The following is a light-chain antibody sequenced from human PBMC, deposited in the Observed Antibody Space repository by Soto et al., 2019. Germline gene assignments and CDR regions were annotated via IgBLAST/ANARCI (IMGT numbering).Light chain of an antibody. Sequence: IQLTQSPSSLSASVGDRVTINCRASQGISSYLGWYQQKPGKAPNLLIHDASTLHSGVPSRFSGGGSGTDFTLTISSLQPEDFATYYCQQVNVYPSTFGGGTKVDIK. CDR2: DAS. CDR1: QGISSY. V-gene: IGKV1-9*01. J-gene: IGKJ4*01. CDR3: QQVNVYPST.